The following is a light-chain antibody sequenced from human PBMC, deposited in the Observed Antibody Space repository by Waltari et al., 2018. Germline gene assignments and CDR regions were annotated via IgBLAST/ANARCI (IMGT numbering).Light chain of an antibody. CDR2: GSN. J-gene: IGLJ3*02. CDR1: GSNIGAGYD. CDR3: QSYDTSLSVV. V-gene: IGLV1-40*01. Sequence: SVLTQPPSVSGAPRQRVTISCTGSGSNIGAGYDVHWYQQLPRAAPQLLIYGSNHLSVGVPARVVGCTSGTSAFLAITGLQADDEADYYCQSYDTSLSVVFGGGTRLTVL.